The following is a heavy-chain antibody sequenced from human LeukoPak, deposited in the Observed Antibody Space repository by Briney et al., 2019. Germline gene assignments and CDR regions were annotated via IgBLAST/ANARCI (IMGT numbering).Heavy chain of an antibody. J-gene: IGHJ4*02. Sequence: SETLSLTCTVSGGSISSYYWSWIRQPPGKGLEWIGYIYYSGSTNYNPSLKSRVTISVDTSKNQFSLKLSSVTAADTAVYYCARGRRRNFWSGYHFDYWGQGTLVTVSS. CDR1: GGSISSYY. V-gene: IGHV4-59*01. CDR3: ARGRRRNFWSGYHFDY. CDR2: IYYSGST. D-gene: IGHD3-3*01.